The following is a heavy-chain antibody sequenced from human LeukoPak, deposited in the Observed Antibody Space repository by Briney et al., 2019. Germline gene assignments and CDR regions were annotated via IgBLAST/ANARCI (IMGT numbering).Heavy chain of an antibody. J-gene: IGHJ6*02. CDR2: IYDGGNT. CDR3: ARGDYDMSL. V-gene: IGHV3-66*01. CDR1: GFTISSVC. Sequence: GGSLRLSCAASGFTISSVCMGWVRQAPGKGLEWVSGIYDGGNTYYGDSVKGRFIISRDNSNNTLYLQMSSLRPEDTAVYYCARGDYDMSLWGQGTTVTVSS. D-gene: IGHD3-22*01.